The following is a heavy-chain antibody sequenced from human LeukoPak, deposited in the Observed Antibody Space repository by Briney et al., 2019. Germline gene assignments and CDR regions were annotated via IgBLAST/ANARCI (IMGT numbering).Heavy chain of an antibody. CDR1: GFTFSDYG. CDR2: IWFDGSNK. D-gene: IGHD3-22*01. CDR3: ARDFDSTGYYPFDLPDY. V-gene: IGHV3-33*01. J-gene: IGHJ4*02. Sequence: GGSLRLSCAASGFTFSDYGMHWVRQPPGKGLERVAVIWFDGSNKYYADSVKGRFTVSRDDSKHTVYLQMNSLRAEDTAVYYCARDFDSTGYYPFDLPDYWGQGTLVTVSS.